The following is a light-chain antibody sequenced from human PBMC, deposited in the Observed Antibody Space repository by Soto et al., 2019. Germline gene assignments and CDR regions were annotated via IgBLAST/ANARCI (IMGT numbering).Light chain of an antibody. CDR1: QSVTSY. J-gene: IGKJ5*01. Sequence: EIVLTQSPAILSVYAGERATLSCRASQSVTSYLDWYQQKPGQAPRLLIYGASNRATGVPARFSGSGSGTDLSLTIISLEHADFAAYYCLQRHNWPPVTFGQGTRLEIK. CDR2: GAS. CDR3: LQRHNWPPVT. V-gene: IGKV3-11*01.